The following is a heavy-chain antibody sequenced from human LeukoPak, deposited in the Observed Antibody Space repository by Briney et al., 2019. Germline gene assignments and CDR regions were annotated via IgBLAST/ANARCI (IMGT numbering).Heavy chain of an antibody. J-gene: IGHJ3*02. Sequence: GGSLRLSCVASGFTFSRYGMHWVRQAPGKGLEWVAIIWYDGSNKYYADSVKGRFTISRDTSKNTLYLQMDSLRAEDTAVYYCASGDTTGYPGDAFNIWGQGTMVTVS. CDR1: GFTFSRYG. D-gene: IGHD3-22*01. CDR2: IWYDGSNK. CDR3: ASGDTTGYPGDAFNI. V-gene: IGHV3-33*03.